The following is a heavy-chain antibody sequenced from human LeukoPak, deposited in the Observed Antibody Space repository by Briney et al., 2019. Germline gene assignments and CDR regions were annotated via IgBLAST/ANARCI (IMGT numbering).Heavy chain of an antibody. CDR1: GGSISSGGYY. J-gene: IGHJ4*02. Sequence: SETLSLTCTVSGGSISSGGYYWSWIRQPPGKGLEWIGSIYYSGSTYYNPSLKSRVTISVDTSKNQFSLKLSSVTAADTAVYYCAGQSGSIAAHRLGYWGQGTLVTVSS. CDR2: IYYSGST. V-gene: IGHV4-39*01. D-gene: IGHD6-6*01. CDR3: AGQSGSIAAHRLGY.